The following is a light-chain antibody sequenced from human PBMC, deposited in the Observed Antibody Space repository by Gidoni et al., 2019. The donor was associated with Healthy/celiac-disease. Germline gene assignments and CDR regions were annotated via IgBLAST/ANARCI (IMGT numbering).Light chain of an antibody. Sequence: SYELTQPPSVSVSPGQTARITCPGDALPKQDAYWSQQKSGQAPVLVIYEDSKRPSGIPERFSGSSSGTMATLTISGAQVEDEADYYCYSTDSSGRVFGTGTKVTVL. CDR1: ALPKQD. V-gene: IGLV3-10*01. CDR3: YSTDSSGRV. CDR2: EDS. J-gene: IGLJ1*01.